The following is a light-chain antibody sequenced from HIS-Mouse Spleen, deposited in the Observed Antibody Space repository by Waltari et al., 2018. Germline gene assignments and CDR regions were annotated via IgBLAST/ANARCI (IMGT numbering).Light chain of an antibody. V-gene: IGLV3-10*01. CDR3: YSTDSSGNHRV. CDR2: EES. Sequence: SYELTQPPSVSVSPGQTARITCSGDALPKKYASWYQQKSVQAPVLVIYEESNRPSGIPERFSGSSSGTMATLTISGAQVEDEADYYCYSTDSSGNHRVFGGGTKLTVL. J-gene: IGLJ2*01. CDR1: ALPKKY.